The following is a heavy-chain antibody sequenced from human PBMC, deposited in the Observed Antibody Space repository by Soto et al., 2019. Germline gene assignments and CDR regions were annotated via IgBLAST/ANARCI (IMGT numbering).Heavy chain of an antibody. Sequence: TLALTCAVYGASVSVYYGSWIRPPPGKGLEWIGEINHSGSTNYNPSLKSRVTISVDTSKNQFSLKLSSVTAADTAVYYCARDTRIADCYKGQTYNWFDPWGQGTLVTVSS. D-gene: IGHD6-13*01. CDR3: ARDTRIADCYKGQTYNWFDP. CDR1: GASVSVYY. V-gene: IGHV4-34*01. J-gene: IGHJ5*02. CDR2: INHSGST.